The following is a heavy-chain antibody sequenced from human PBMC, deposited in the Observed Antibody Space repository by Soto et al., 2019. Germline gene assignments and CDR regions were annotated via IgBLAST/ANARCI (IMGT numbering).Heavy chain of an antibody. D-gene: IGHD1-26*01. Sequence: SETLSLTCTVSGGSISSGGYYWSWIRQHPGKGLEWIGYIYYSGSTYYNPSLKSRVTISVDTSKNQFSLKLSSVTAADTAVYYCACGSSYYFDYWGQGTLVTVSS. CDR2: IYYSGST. CDR3: ACGSSYYFDY. J-gene: IGHJ4*02. V-gene: IGHV4-31*03. CDR1: GGSISSGGYY.